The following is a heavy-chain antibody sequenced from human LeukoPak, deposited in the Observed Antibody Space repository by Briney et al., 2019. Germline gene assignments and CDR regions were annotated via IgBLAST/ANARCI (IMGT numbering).Heavy chain of an antibody. CDR3: ARGRSYGDYYFDY. D-gene: IGHD4-17*01. V-gene: IGHV4-39*07. Sequence: SETLSLTCTVSGGSITNSTYYWGWVRQPPGKGLEWIGNIFYTGSPYYNPSLKSRVTISVDTSKNQFSLKLSSVTAADTAVYYCARGRSYGDYYFDYWGQGTLVTVSS. J-gene: IGHJ4*02. CDR1: GGSITNSTYY. CDR2: IFYTGSP.